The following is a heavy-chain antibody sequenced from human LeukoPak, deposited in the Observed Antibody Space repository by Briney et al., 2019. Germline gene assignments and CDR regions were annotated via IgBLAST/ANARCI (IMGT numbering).Heavy chain of an antibody. CDR2: IKEDASQK. D-gene: IGHD1-14*01. J-gene: IGHJ4*02. V-gene: IGHV3-7*05. Sequence: PGGSLRLSCAASGFTFSTYWMAWVRQAPGKGLEWVANIKEDASQKNYVDSVKGRFTISRDNAKNSLYLQMDSLRAEDAAVYYCARDVTGNLDYWGQGTLVTVSS. CDR1: GFTFSTYW. CDR3: ARDVTGNLDY.